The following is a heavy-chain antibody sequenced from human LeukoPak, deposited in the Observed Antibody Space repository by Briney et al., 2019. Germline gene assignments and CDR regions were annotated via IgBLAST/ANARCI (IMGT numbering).Heavy chain of an antibody. CDR3: ASSNLEYALDY. Sequence: SSETLSLTCAVYGGSFSGYYWSWIRQPPGKGLEWIGEINHSGSTNYNPSLKSRVTISVDTSKNQFSLKLSSVTAADTAVYYCASSNLEYALDYWGQGTLVTVSS. V-gene: IGHV4-34*01. CDR1: GGSFSGYY. CDR2: INHSGST. D-gene: IGHD2-8*01. J-gene: IGHJ4*02.